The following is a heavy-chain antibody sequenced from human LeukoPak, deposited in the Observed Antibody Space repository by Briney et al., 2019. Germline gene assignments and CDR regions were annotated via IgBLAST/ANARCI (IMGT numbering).Heavy chain of an antibody. J-gene: IGHJ5*02. CDR1: GFTVSNSY. CDR2: IYSGGST. D-gene: IGHD1-26*01. V-gene: IGHV3-66*01. CDR3: ASLPPPPVGRLLGYNWFDP. Sequence: PGGSLRLSCAASGFTVSNSYMSWVRQAPGKGLEWVSLIYSGGSTYYADSVKGRFTISRDNSKNTLYLQMNSLRVEDTAVYYCASLPPPPVGRLLGYNWFDPWGQGTLVTVSS.